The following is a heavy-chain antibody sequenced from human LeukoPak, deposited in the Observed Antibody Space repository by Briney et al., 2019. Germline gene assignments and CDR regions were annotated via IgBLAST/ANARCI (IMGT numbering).Heavy chain of an antibody. Sequence: SETLSLTCTVSGGSISSYYWSWIRQPPGKGLEWIGYIYYSGSTNYNPSLKSRVTISVGTSKNQFSLKLSSVTAADTAVYYCAGEAPGVGATDYWGQGTLVTVSS. V-gene: IGHV4-59*01. D-gene: IGHD1-26*01. J-gene: IGHJ4*02. CDR1: GGSISSYY. CDR2: IYYSGST. CDR3: AGEAPGVGATDY.